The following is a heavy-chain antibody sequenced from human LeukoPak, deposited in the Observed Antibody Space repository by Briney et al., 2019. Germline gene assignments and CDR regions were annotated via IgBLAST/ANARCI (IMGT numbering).Heavy chain of an antibody. CDR2: ISGSGGST. D-gene: IGHD4-17*01. J-gene: IGHJ4*02. Sequence: GGSLRLSCAASGFTFSTYAMSWVRQAPGKGLEWVSAISGSGGSTYYADSVKGRLTISRDSSKNTLFLQMTSLRVDDTAVYYCAKLGVTTPRDYWGQGTLVTVSS. CDR1: GFTFSTYA. CDR3: AKLGVTTPRDY. V-gene: IGHV3-23*01.